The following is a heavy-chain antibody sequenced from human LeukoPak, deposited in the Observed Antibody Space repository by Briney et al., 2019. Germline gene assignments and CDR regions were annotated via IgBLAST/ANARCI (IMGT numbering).Heavy chain of an antibody. D-gene: IGHD5-24*01. J-gene: IGHJ4*02. Sequence: SETLSLTCAVYGGSFSAYYWSWIRQSPGKGLEWIGEIHHSGSTKYNPSLKSRVTISVDMSRSHFSLKLSSVTAADTAVYYRATEEGYNAYWGQGILVTVSS. CDR3: ATEEGYNAY. CDR2: IHHSGST. CDR1: GGSFSAYY. V-gene: IGHV4-34*01.